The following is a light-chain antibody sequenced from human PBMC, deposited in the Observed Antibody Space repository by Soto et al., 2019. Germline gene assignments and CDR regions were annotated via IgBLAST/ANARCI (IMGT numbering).Light chain of an antibody. CDR1: QSVSSSS. Sequence: EILLTQSPGTLSLSPGERATLSCRASQSVSSSSLAWYQQKPGQAPRLLIYDASTRATGIPDRFSGSASGTDFTLTISRLEPEDFAVYYCQQYGNSPRTFGQGTKVEIK. CDR2: DAS. CDR3: QQYGNSPRT. V-gene: IGKV3-20*01. J-gene: IGKJ1*01.